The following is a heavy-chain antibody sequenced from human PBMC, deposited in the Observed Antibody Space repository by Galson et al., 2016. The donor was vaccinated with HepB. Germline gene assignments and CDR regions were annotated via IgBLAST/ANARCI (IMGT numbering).Heavy chain of an antibody. CDR2: INPNSGDT. Sequence: SVKVSCKASGYTFTDYHIHWVRQAPGQGLEWMGWINPNSGDTNYAQKFQGWVTLTRDTSITTGYMELSRLTSDDTATYYCARDRVGATVSTYYYYYYGLQVWGQGTTVTVSS. CDR1: GYTFTDYH. V-gene: IGHV1-2*04. D-gene: IGHD2/OR15-2a*01. J-gene: IGHJ6*02. CDR3: ARDRVGATVSTYYYYYYGLQV.